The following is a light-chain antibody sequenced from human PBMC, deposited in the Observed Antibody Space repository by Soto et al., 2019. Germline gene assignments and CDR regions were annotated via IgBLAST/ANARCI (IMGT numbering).Light chain of an antibody. V-gene: IGLV2-14*01. J-gene: IGLJ2*01. CDR2: EVS. CDR3: HAWASITSVV. CDR1: SSDVGGYNY. Sequence: QSALTQPASVSGSPGQSITISCTGTSSDVGGYNYVSWYQQHPGKAPKLIIYEVSNRPSGVSNRFSGSKSGNTATLTISGTQAMDDADYSCHAWASITSVVFCGGTKVTVL.